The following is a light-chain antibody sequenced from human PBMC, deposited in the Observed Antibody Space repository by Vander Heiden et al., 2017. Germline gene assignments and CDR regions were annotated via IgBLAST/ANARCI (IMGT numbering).Light chain of an antibody. V-gene: IGKV1-5*03. CDR3: QHENSYPLT. Sequence: DIQMTQSPSTLSASVGDRVTITCRASQSISTSLAWYQQKPGKAPNLLIYKASSLESGVPSRFSGSGSGTEFTLTISSLQPDDFATYHCQHENSYPLTFGGGTKVEIK. CDR2: KAS. CDR1: QSISTS. J-gene: IGKJ4*01.